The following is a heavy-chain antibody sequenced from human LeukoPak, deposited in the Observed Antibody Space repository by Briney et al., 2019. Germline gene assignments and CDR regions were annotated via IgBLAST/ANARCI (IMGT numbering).Heavy chain of an antibody. D-gene: IGHD6-19*01. J-gene: IGHJ4*02. Sequence: GGSLRLSWAASGFIVSTNYMGWVRQAPGKGLEWASVIYSSGSTYYPDSLKGRFTISRDESKKTLYIQMNSLRAGDTAVYYCTRLAVAYFDSWGQGPLVTVSS. V-gene: IGHV3-66*04. CDR3: TRLAVAYFDS. CDR1: GFIVSTNY. CDR2: IYSSGST.